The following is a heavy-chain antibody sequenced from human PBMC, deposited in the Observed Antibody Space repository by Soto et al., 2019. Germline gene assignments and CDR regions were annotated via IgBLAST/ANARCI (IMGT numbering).Heavy chain of an antibody. J-gene: IGHJ5*02. D-gene: IGHD5-12*01. CDR2: IIPILGIA. V-gene: IGHV1-69*08. CDR3: ARDRQEMATSRNWFDP. CDR1: GGTFSSYT. Sequence: QVQLVQSGAEVKKPGSSVKVSCKASGGTFSSYTISWVRQAPGQGLEWMGRIIPILGIANYAQKFQGRVTITADKSPSTAYMELSSLRSEDTAVYYCARDRQEMATSRNWFDPWGQGTLVTVSS.